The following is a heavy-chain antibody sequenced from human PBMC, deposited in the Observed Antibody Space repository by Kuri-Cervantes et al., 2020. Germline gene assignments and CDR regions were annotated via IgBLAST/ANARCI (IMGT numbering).Heavy chain of an antibody. Sequence: SESLSLTCAVYGGSFSGYYWRWIRQPPGKGLEWIGEINHSGSTNYNPSLKSRVTISVDTSKNQFSLKLSSVTAADTAVYYCARGWDIVVVPAHPYYGMDVWGQGTTVTVSS. CDR3: ARGWDIVVVPAHPYYGMDV. D-gene: IGHD2-2*01. J-gene: IGHJ6*02. CDR1: GGSFSGYY. V-gene: IGHV4-34*01. CDR2: INHSGST.